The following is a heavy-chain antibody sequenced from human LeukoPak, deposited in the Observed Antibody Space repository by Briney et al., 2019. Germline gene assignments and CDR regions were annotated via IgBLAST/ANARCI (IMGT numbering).Heavy chain of an antibody. V-gene: IGHV3-30*04. CDR1: LFSFSTC. CDR2: VSYDGSNK. Sequence: GGSLRLSCAASLFSFSTCLHWVRQAPGKGLEWEAVVSYDGSNKYYADSVKGRFTISRDNSKNTLDLQMNSLRAEDTAVYYCARSGYGLTGNYDFYYGMDVWGQGTTVTVSS. D-gene: IGHD5-12*01. CDR3: ARSGYGLTGNYDFYYGMDV. J-gene: IGHJ6*02.